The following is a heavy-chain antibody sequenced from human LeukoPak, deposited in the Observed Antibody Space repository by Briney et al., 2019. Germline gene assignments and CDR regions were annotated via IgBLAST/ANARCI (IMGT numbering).Heavy chain of an antibody. D-gene: IGHD3-16*01. Sequence: SETLSLTCTVSGGSISSFYWSWIRQPAGKGLEWIGRIFSSGTTYYNPSLKSRVTMSVDTSKNQFSLRLTSVTAADTAVYYCARGDYFDGGGRNWFDPWGQGTLVTVSS. V-gene: IGHV4-4*07. CDR3: ARGDYFDGGGRNWFDP. CDR1: GGSISSFY. J-gene: IGHJ5*02. CDR2: IFSSGTT.